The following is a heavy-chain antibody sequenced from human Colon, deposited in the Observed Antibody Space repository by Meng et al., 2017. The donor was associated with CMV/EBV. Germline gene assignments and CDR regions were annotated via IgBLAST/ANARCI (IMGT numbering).Heavy chain of an antibody. J-gene: IGHJ4*02. V-gene: IGHV6-1*01. CDR3: ARGRNNDGNYYVFDF. D-gene: IGHD3-10*02. CDR2: AYHRSKWYF. CDR1: GDRFSTNSAA. Sequence: SETLSLTFAISGDRFSTNSAAWHWIRQSPSRGLEWLGRAYHRSKWYFDYTASVKSRMTIDPDTSKNQFSLQLNSVTPDDTAVYFCARGRNNDGNYYVFDFWGQGSLVTVSS.